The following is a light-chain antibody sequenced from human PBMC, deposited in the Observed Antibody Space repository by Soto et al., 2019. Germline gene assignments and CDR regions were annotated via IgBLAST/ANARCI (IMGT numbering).Light chain of an antibody. J-gene: IGLJ1*01. CDR1: SSDIGAYNS. CDR3: SSYTSSNTLYV. CDR2: DVS. V-gene: IGLV2-14*01. Sequence: QSVLTQPASVSGSPGQSITIPCSGTSSDIGAYNSVSWYQQHPGKAPKLMVYDVSSRPSGVSNRFSGSKSGNTASLTISGLQAEDEADYYCSSYTSSNTLYVFGTGTKVTVL.